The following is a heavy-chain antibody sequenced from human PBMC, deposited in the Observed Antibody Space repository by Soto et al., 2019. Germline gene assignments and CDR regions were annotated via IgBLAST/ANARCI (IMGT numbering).Heavy chain of an antibody. CDR3: ARHLMSGRFLYGMDV. Sequence: GESLKISCKGSGYSFTSYWIGWVRQMPGKCLEWMGIIFPGDSDTRYSPSFQGRVTISADKSISTAYLQWSSLKASDTAIYYCARHLMSGRFLYGMDVWGQGTTVTVSS. D-gene: IGHD2-8*01. J-gene: IGHJ6*02. V-gene: IGHV5-51*01. CDR2: IFPGDSDT. CDR1: GYSFTSYW.